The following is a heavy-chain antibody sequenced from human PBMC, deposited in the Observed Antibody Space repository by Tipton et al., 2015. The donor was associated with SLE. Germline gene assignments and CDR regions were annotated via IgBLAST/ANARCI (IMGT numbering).Heavy chain of an antibody. CDR2: IYPGGNT. D-gene: IGHD3-3*01. V-gene: IGHV3-53*01. CDR3: ARVDFSGVASP. J-gene: IGHJ5*02. Sequence: LSLTCAASGFTVINNYMTWVRQAPGKGLEWVSLIYPGGNTYHADSVKGRFTISRDSSKNTLDLQMKNLRAEDTAVYYCARVDFSGVASPWGQGTLVTVSS. CDR1: GFTVINNY.